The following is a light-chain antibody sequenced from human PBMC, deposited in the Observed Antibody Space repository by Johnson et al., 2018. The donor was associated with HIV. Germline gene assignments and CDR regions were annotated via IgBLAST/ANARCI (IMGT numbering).Light chain of an antibody. CDR3: VGWDSSLSGYV. CDR1: SSNIGNKY. J-gene: IGLJ1*01. Sequence: QSVLTQPPSVSAAPGQKVTISCSGSSSNIGNKYVSWYQQLPGTAPKLLIYENNKRPSGIPDRFSGSKSGTSATLGITGLQTGDEADYYCVGWDSSLSGYVVGTGTTVTVL. CDR2: ENN. V-gene: IGLV1-51*02.